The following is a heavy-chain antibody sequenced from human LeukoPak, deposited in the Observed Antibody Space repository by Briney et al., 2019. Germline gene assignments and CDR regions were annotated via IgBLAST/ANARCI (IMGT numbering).Heavy chain of an antibody. V-gene: IGHV4-59*12. CDR1: GGSISSYY. CDR2: IYYSGST. CDR3: ARVTAGYSALYYYYMDV. Sequence: SETLSLTCTVSGGSISSYYWSWIRQPPGKGLEWIGYIYYSGSTNYNPSLKSRVTISVDTSKNQFSLKLSSVTAADTAVYYCARVTAGYSALYYYYMDVWGKGTTVTISS. D-gene: IGHD3-9*01. J-gene: IGHJ6*03.